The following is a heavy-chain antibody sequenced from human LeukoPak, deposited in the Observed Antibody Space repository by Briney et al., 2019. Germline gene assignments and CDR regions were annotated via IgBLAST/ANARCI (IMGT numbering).Heavy chain of an antibody. Sequence: ASVKVSCKASGYTFTSHGISWVRQAPGQGLEWMGWISAYNGNTNYAQKLQGRVTMTTDTSTSTAYMELRSLRSDDTAVYYCARHYYDSSGYPSSFDYWGQGTLVTVSS. CDR2: ISAYNGNT. V-gene: IGHV1-18*01. CDR3: ARHYYDSSGYPSSFDY. D-gene: IGHD3-22*01. CDR1: GYTFTSHG. J-gene: IGHJ4*02.